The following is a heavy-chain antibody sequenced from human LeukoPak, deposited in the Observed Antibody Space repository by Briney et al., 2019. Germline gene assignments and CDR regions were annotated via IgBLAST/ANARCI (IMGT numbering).Heavy chain of an antibody. CDR2: IYYSGST. V-gene: IGHV4-59*01. CDR1: GDSINDYY. Sequence: SETLSLTCTVSGDSINDYYWSWIRQSPGKGLEWIGYIYYSGSTSYNPSLKSRVTISLDTSNNPFSLKLRSVTAADTAVYYCARGGGYSYGSFDYWGQGTLVTVSS. D-gene: IGHD5-18*01. CDR3: ARGGGYSYGSFDY. J-gene: IGHJ4*02.